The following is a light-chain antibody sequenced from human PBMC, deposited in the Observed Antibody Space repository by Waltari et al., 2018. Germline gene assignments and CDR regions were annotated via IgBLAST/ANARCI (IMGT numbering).Light chain of an antibody. V-gene: IGKV3-20*01. CDR3: QMYVRLPVT. CDR2: GAS. Sequence: ETVLTQSPGTLSLYPGEGATLSCRASQSVGRSLVWYQQKPGRAPRLLIYGASTRATGIPDRFTGSGSGTDFSLTISRLEPEDFAVYYCQMYVRLPVTFGQGTKVEI. J-gene: IGKJ1*01. CDR1: QSVGRS.